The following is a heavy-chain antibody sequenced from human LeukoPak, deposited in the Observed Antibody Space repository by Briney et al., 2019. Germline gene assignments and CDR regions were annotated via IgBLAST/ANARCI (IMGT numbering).Heavy chain of an antibody. CDR2: MYHSGNT. V-gene: IGHV4-38-2*02. CDR3: ARAYSSSSIFDY. D-gene: IGHD6-6*01. Sequence: SETLSLTCTVSGYSISSGYYWGWIRQPPGKGLEWIGTMYHSGNTYYNPSLKSRVTISVGTSKNQFSLKLTSVTAADTAVYYCARAYSSSSIFDYWGQGTLVTVSS. J-gene: IGHJ4*02. CDR1: GYSISSGYY.